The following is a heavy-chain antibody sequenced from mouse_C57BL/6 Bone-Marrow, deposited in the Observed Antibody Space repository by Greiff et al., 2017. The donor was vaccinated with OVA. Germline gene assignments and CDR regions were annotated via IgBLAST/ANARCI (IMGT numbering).Heavy chain of an antibody. CDR2: IYPGSGST. CDR1: GYTFTSYW. J-gene: IGHJ2*01. V-gene: IGHV1-55*01. Sequence: VQLQQSGAELVKPGASVKMSCKASGYTFTSYWLTWVKQRPGQGLEWIGDIYPGSGSTNYNEKFKSKATLTVDTSSSTAYMQLSSLTSEDAAVYYCAREGYEGDYWGQGTTLTVSS. CDR3: AREGYEGDY. D-gene: IGHD2-3*01.